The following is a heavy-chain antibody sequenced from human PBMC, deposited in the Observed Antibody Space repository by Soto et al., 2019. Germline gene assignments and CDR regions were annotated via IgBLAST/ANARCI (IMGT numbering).Heavy chain of an antibody. CDR3: ARETYYYGSGSYYSNWFDP. CDR2: IYYSGST. Sequence: SETLSLTCTVSGGSISSYYWSWIRQPPGKGLEWIGYIYYSGSTNYNPSLKSRVTISVDTSKNQFSLKLSSVTAADTAVYYCARETYYYGSGSYYSNWFDPWGQGTLVNVSS. V-gene: IGHV4-59*01. CDR1: GGSISSYY. J-gene: IGHJ5*02. D-gene: IGHD3-10*01.